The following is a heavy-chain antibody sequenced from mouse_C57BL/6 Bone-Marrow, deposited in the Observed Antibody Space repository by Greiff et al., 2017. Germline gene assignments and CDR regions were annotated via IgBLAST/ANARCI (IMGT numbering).Heavy chain of an antibody. J-gene: IGHJ4*01. V-gene: IGHV1-81*01. Sequence: VKLQESGAELARPGASVKLSCKASGYTFTSYGISWVKQRTGQGLEWIGEIYPRSGNTYYNEKFKGKATLTADKSSSTAYMELRSLTSEDSAVYFCARWGVRRRGYAMDYWGQGTSVTVSS. CDR3: ARWGVRRRGYAMDY. D-gene: IGHD2-14*01. CDR2: IYPRSGNT. CDR1: GYTFTSYG.